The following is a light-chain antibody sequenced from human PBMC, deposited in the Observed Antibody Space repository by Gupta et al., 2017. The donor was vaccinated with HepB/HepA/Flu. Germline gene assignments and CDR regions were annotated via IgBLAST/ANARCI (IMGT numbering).Light chain of an antibody. Sequence: SALTQPASVSRSPGQSITISCTGTSSDVGGYNIVSWFQQYPGKAPKLIIYGVTKRPAGISSRFSGSKSGNTASLTISGLQAEDEADYFCCSYAGRSSAMFGGGTNLAVL. CDR3: CSYAGRSSAM. CDR2: GVT. V-gene: IGLV2-23*02. CDR1: SSDVGGYNI. J-gene: IGLJ3*02.